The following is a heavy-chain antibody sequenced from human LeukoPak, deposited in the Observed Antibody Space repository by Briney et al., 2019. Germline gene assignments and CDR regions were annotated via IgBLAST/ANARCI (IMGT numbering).Heavy chain of an antibody. CDR1: GGSISSYY. D-gene: IGHD2-15*01. J-gene: IGHJ5*02. V-gene: IGHV4-59*01. CDR2: IYYSGST. Sequence: PSETLSLTCTVFGGSISSYYWSWIRQPPGKGLEWIGYIYYSGSTNYNPSLKSRVTISVDTSKNQFSLKLSSVTAADTAVYYCAREMNLGYCSGGSCYNWFDPWGQGTLVTVSS. CDR3: AREMNLGYCSGGSCYNWFDP.